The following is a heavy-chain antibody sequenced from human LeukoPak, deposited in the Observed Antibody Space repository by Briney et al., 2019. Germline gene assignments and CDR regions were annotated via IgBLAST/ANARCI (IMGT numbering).Heavy chain of an antibody. D-gene: IGHD3-22*01. CDR3: ARQSYYYDSSGHYVYYFDY. Sequence: GGSLRLSCAASGFTFSDYYMSWIRQAPGKGLEWVSYISSSGSTIYYADSVKGRFTISRDNANNSLYLQMNSLRAEDTAVYYCARQSYYYDSSGHYVYYFDYWGQGTLVTVSS. CDR2: ISSSGSTI. J-gene: IGHJ4*02. V-gene: IGHV3-11*01. CDR1: GFTFSDYY.